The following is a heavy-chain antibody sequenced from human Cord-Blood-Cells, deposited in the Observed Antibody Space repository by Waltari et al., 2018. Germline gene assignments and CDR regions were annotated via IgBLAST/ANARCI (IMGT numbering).Heavy chain of an antibody. D-gene: IGHD2-2*01. CDR2: ISSSSSYI. CDR3: AGGYCSSTSCYDAFDI. Sequence: EVQLVESGGGLVKPGGSLRLSCAASGFTFSSYSMNWVRQAPGNGLEWVSSISSSSSYIYYADSVKGRFTISRDNAKNSLYLQMNSLRAEDTAVYYCAGGYCSSTSCYDAFDIWGQGTMVTVSS. V-gene: IGHV3-21*01. J-gene: IGHJ3*02. CDR1: GFTFSSYS.